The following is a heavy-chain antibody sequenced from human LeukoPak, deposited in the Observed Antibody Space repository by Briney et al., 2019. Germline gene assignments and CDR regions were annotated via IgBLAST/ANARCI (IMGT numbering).Heavy chain of an antibody. CDR2: IYFTGST. J-gene: IGHJ4*02. D-gene: IGHD3-10*01. V-gene: IGHV4-59*01. CDR1: GDSIGSYY. Sequence: PSETLSLTCTVSGDSIGSYYWSWIRQPPGKGLEWIGYIYFTGSTNYNPSLKSRVIMSVDTSKNQFSLKVTSVNVADTAVYYCARAPGSGSYDFAYWAREPWSPSPQ. CDR3: ARAPGSGSYDFAY.